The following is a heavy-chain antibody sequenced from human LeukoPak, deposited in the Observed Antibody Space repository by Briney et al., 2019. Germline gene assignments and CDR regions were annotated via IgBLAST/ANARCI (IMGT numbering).Heavy chain of an antibody. Sequence: PGGSLRLSCAASGFTFSSYSMNWVRQAPGKGLEWVANIKKDGSEKYYVDSVKGRFTISRDNAKTSLYLQMNSLRAEDTAVYYCARDLSGVAEYSYGRGIDYWGQGTLVTVSS. CDR1: GFTFSSYS. CDR3: ARDLSGVAEYSYGRGIDY. D-gene: IGHD5-18*01. J-gene: IGHJ4*02. V-gene: IGHV3-7*01. CDR2: IKKDGSEK.